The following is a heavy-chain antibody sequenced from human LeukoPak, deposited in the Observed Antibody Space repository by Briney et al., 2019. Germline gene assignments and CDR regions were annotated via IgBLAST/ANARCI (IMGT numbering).Heavy chain of an antibody. CDR2: INWNGDNT. D-gene: IGHD3-22*01. Sequence: GGSLRLSCAASGFTFDDYCMNWVRQAPGKGLEWVSGINWNGDNTDYADSVKGRFTISRDNAKNSLYLEMDSLRAEDTALYYCARDRFGDDSSGYYYDYFDYWGQGTLVTVSS. CDR1: GFTFDDYC. V-gene: IGHV3-20*04. J-gene: IGHJ4*02. CDR3: ARDRFGDDSSGYYYDYFDY.